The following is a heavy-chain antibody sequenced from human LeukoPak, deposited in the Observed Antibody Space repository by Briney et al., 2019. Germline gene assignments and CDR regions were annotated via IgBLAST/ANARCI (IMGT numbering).Heavy chain of an antibody. CDR1: GGPISSGSYY. V-gene: IGHV4-61*02. D-gene: IGHD4-17*01. CDR3: ARDHGPRVDY. J-gene: IGHJ4*02. CDR2: IYTSGST. Sequence: PSETLSLTCTVSGGPISSGSYYWSWIRQPAGKGLEWIGRIYTSGSTNYNPSLKSRVTISVDTSKNQFSLKLSSVTAADTAVYYCARDHGPRVDYWGQGTLVTVSS.